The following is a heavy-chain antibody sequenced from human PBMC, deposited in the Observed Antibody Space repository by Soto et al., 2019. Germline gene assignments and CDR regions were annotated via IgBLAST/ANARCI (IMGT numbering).Heavy chain of an antibody. D-gene: IGHD6-19*01. CDR3: AKDPDISGWYQTDLDY. Sequence: GGSLRLSCAASGFIFSSFAMSWVRQAPGKGLEWVSTISNNGGSTYSADSVKGRFTISRDNSNNTLYLQMNSLRAEDTAVYYCAKDPDISGWYQTDLDYWGQGTLVTVSS. CDR1: GFIFSSFA. V-gene: IGHV3-23*01. J-gene: IGHJ4*02. CDR2: ISNNGGST.